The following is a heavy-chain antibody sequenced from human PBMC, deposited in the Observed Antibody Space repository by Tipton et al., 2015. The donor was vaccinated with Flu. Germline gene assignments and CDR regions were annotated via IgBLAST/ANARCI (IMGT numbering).Heavy chain of an antibody. CDR1: GGSISRGSYY. J-gene: IGHJ4*02. V-gene: IGHV4-61*02. Sequence: TLSLTCTVSGGSISRGSYYYNWIRQPAGEGLEWIGRIYTNANTNYNPSLKSRVTISVDTSKNQFSLKLNSVTAADTAVYYCTRHDGAYWGQGTLVTVSS. CDR2: IYTNANT. CDR3: TRHDGAY.